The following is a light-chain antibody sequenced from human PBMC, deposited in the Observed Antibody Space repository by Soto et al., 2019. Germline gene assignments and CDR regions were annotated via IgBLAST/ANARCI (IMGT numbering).Light chain of an antibody. CDR2: AAA. CDR1: QGISSY. V-gene: IGKV1-8*01. Sequence: AIRMTQSPSSFSASTGDRVTITCRASQGISSYLAWYQQKPGKAPKLLIYAAATLQRGAPSRFSASGPGTDFTLTISRLQSEDFATYYCQQYLSYPYTFGQGTKLEI. CDR3: QQYLSYPYT. J-gene: IGKJ2*01.